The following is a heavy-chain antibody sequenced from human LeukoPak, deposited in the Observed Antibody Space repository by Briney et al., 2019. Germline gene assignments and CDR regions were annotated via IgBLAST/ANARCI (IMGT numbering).Heavy chain of an antibody. Sequence: PSETLSLTCTVSSDSISSSNYYWGSIRQPPGRGLAWIGSIYYSGSTYYNPSRKSRVTISVVTSKNQFSLKLSSVTAAETAVYYWARQLPKATEGFDIWGQGTMVTASS. CDR2: IYYSGST. J-gene: IGHJ3*02. V-gene: IGHV4-39*01. D-gene: IGHD5-12*01. CDR1: SDSISSSNYY. CDR3: ARQLPKATEGFDI.